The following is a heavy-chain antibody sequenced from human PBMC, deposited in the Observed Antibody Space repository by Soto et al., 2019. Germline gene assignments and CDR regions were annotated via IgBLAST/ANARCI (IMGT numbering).Heavy chain of an antibody. CDR2: IIPIFGTA. V-gene: IGHV1-69*01. CDR3: ARKTVRRDGYNLNLFDY. J-gene: IGHJ4*02. CDR1: GGTFSSYA. Sequence: QVQLVQSGAEVKKPGSSVKVSCKASGGTFSSYAISWVRQAPGQGLEWMGGIIPIFGTANYAQKFQGRVTITADESTSTAYMELSSLTSEDTAVYYCARKTVRRDGYNLNLFDYWGQGTLVTVSS. D-gene: IGHD5-12*01.